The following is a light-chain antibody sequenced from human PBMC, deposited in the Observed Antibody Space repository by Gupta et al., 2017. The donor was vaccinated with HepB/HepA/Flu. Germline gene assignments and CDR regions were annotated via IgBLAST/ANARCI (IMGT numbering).Light chain of an antibody. CDR3: HVWDRSSDHWV. CDR2: DDS. Sequence: SYVLTQPPSVSVAPGKTARIPCGGNNIGSKSVHWYQQRPGQAPFLVIFDDSDRPSWIPERFSGSNSGNTATLTINRVEVGDEADYFCHVWDRSSDHWVFGGGTKLTVL. V-gene: IGLV3-21*03. CDR1: NIGSKS. J-gene: IGLJ3*02.